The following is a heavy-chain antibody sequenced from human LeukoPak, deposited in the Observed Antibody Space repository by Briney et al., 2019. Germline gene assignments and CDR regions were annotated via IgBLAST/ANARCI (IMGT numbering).Heavy chain of an antibody. CDR3: AKSNYDLWSGYSY. CDR1: GFTFCRQA. J-gene: IGHJ4*02. V-gene: IGHV3-23*01. Sequence: GSLRLFLSASGFTFCRQAMKLVRQAPGKGPELVPAISGSGDTTYYADSVEGRFTISRDNSKNTLYLQMKSLRAEDTAVYYCAKSNYDLWSGYSYWGQGTLVTVSS. CDR2: ISGSGDTT. D-gene: IGHD3-3*01.